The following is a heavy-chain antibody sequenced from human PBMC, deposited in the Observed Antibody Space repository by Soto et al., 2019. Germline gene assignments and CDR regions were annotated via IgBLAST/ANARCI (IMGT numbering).Heavy chain of an antibody. CDR2: ISTYNGNT. CDR3: AAWAEQVRGYGRPFDY. J-gene: IGHJ4*02. CDR1: GYTFTSDG. D-gene: IGHD5-12*01. V-gene: IGHV1-18*04. Sequence: QVQLVQSGADVKKPGASVKVSCKASGYTFTSDGISWVRQAPGQGLEWMGWISTYNGNTKFAQKLQGRLTMTTDTSTRTVYMELRSLTCDDTAVYYCAAWAEQVRGYGRPFDYWGQGTLLTVSS.